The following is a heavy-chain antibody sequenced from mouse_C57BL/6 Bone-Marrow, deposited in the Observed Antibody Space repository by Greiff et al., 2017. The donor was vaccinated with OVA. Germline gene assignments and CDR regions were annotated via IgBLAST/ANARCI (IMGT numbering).Heavy chain of an antibody. J-gene: IGHJ2*01. D-gene: IGHD1-1*01. CDR1: GYTFTSYW. V-gene: IGHV1-64*01. CDR2: IHPNSGST. CDR3: ARDYYGSSRSRRTLDY. Sequence: VQLQQSGAELVKPGASVKLSCKASGYTFTSYWMHWVKQRPGQGLEWIGMIHPNSGSTNYNEKFKSKATLTVDKSSSTAYMQLSSLTSEDSAVYYCARDYYGSSRSRRTLDYWGQGTTLTVSS.